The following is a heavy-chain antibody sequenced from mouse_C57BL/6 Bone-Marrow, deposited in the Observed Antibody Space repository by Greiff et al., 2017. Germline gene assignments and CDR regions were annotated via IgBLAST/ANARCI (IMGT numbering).Heavy chain of an antibody. D-gene: IGHD1-1*02. V-gene: IGHV5-4*01. CDR3: AKDRWGDY. Sequence: EVQVVESGGGLVKPGGSLKVSCAASGFTFSSYAMYWVRQTPGQRLEWVASISAGGSYTNYPDNVKGRFTISRDNAKNNLYLQLRHLEAEDTAIYYCAKDRWGDYWGQGTSVTVSS. CDR1: GFTFSSYA. J-gene: IGHJ4*01. CDR2: ISAGGSYT.